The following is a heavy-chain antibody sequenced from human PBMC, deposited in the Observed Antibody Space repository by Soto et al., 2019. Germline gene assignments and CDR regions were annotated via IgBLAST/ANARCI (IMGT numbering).Heavy chain of an antibody. V-gene: IGHV1-69*19. CDR1: GGTVSSYA. Sequence: QLHLVQSGAEVKKAGSSVKVSCKASGGTVSSYAITWVRQAPGKGLEWMGVFIPIFVSAHYAPKFQGRITITADESTSTSYMEFSGLTSEDTAIYYCARDVLSDTTGFRGYDLWGQGTQVTVSS. J-gene: IGHJ4*02. D-gene: IGHD3-10*01. CDR3: ARDVLSDTTGFRGYDL. CDR2: FIPIFVSA.